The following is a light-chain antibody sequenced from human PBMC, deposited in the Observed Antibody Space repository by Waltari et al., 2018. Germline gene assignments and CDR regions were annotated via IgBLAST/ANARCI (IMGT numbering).Light chain of an antibody. J-gene: IGKJ1*01. CDR1: QSVSRF. Sequence: ELVLTQSPGTLSLSPGDSGTLSCRASQSVSRFLAWYQQKPGLAPRLLIYGASTRATGIPDRFSVSGSGTDFSLTISRLEPEDFAVYYCQKYDRLPATFGQGTKVEIK. CDR3: QKYDRLPAT. V-gene: IGKV3-20*01. CDR2: GAS.